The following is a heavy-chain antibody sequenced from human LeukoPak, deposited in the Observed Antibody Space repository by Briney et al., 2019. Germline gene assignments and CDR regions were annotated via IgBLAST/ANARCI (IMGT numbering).Heavy chain of an antibody. V-gene: IGHV4-59*01. J-gene: IGHJ2*01. CDR2: IYYSGRA. CDR3: ARFISRWYFDL. CDR1: SGSISGYY. D-gene: IGHD3-16*02. Sequence: SETLSLTCTVSSGSISGYYWSWIRQPPGKGLEWIGYIYYSGRAKYNSSLESRVTISVDTSKNQFSLRLSSVSAADTAVYYCARFISRWYFDLWGRGALVTVSS.